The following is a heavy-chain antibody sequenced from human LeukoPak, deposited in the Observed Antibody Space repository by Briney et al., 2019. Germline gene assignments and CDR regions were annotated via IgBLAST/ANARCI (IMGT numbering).Heavy chain of an antibody. V-gene: IGHV3-48*03. CDR1: GFTFSSYE. CDR2: ISSSGSTI. Sequence: QPGGSLRLSCAASGFTFSSYEMNWVRQAPGKGLEWVSYISSSGSTIYYADSVRGRFTISRDNAKNSLYLQMNSLRAEDTAVYYCAELGITMIGGVWGKGTTVTISS. J-gene: IGHJ6*04. D-gene: IGHD3-10*02. CDR3: AELGITMIGGV.